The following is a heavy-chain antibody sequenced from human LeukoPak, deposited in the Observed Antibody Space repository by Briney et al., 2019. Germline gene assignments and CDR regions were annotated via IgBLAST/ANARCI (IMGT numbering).Heavy chain of an antibody. CDR2: INSDGSST. CDR3: ARRGPSLWGPDY. V-gene: IGHV3-74*01. D-gene: IGHD2-2*01. Sequence: PGGSLRLSCAASGFTFSSYWMHWVRQAPGEGPVWVSRINSDGSSTRYADSVKGRFTISRDNAKNTLYMQMNSLRAEDTAVYYCARRGPSLWGPDYWGQGTLVSVSS. J-gene: IGHJ4*02. CDR1: GFTFSSYW.